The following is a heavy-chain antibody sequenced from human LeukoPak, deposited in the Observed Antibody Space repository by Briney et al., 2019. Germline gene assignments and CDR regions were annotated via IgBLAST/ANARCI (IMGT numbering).Heavy chain of an antibody. D-gene: IGHD7-27*01. CDR2: INHSGST. CDR3: ARDRTGEGYFDY. J-gene: IGHJ4*02. V-gene: IGHV4-34*01. Sequence: SETLSLTCGVHGGSFNDYSWTWIRQSPGKGLEWIGEINHSGSTTYNPSLKSRFTMSVDTSKNQFSLKLSSLTAADTAVYFCARDRTGEGYFDYWGRGTLVTVSS. CDR1: GGSFNDYS.